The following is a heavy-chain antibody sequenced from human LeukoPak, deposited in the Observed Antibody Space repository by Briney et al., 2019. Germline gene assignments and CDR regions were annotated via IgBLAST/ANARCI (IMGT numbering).Heavy chain of an antibody. CDR3: ARGPFYDFWSGYYGYRNWFDP. Sequence: ASVKVSCKASGGTFSSYAISWVRQATGQGLEWMGWMNPNSGNTGYAQKFQGRVTMTRNTSISTAYMELSSLRSEDTAVYYCARGPFYDFWSGYYGYRNWFDPWGQGTLVTVSS. CDR2: MNPNSGNT. D-gene: IGHD3-3*01. CDR1: GGTFSSYA. J-gene: IGHJ5*02. V-gene: IGHV1-8*02.